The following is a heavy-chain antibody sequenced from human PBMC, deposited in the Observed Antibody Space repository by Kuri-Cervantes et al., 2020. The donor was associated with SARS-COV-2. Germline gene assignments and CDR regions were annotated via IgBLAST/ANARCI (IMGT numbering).Heavy chain of an antibody. V-gene: IGHV3-53*04. CDR2: IYSGGST. D-gene: IGHD5-18*01. CDR1: GFTFSSYS. CDR3: ATEYSYHDAFDI. Sequence: GGSLRLSCAASGFTFSSYSMNWVRQAPGKGLEWVSVIYSGGSTYYADSVKGRFTISRHSSKNTLYLQMNSLRAEDTAVYYCATEYSYHDAFDIWGQGTMVTVSS. J-gene: IGHJ3*02.